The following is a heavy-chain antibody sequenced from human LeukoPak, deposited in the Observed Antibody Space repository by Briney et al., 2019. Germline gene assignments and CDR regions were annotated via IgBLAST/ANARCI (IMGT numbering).Heavy chain of an antibody. J-gene: IGHJ4*02. V-gene: IGHV3-49*03. CDR2: IRSKAYGGTT. Sequence: GGSLRLSCTASGFTFGDYAMSWFRQAPGKGLEWVGFIRSKAYGGTTEYAASVKGRFTISRDDSKSIAYLQMNSLKTEDTAVYYCTRERDSSGWYTDYWGQGTLVTVSS. CDR1: GFTFGDYA. CDR3: TRERDSSGWYTDY. D-gene: IGHD6-19*01.